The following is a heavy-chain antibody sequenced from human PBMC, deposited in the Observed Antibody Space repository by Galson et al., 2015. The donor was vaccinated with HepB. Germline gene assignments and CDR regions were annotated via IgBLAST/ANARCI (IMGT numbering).Heavy chain of an antibody. V-gene: IGHV3-74*01. CDR1: GFTFSAYW. Sequence: SLRLSCAASGFTFSAYWMHWVRQAPGKGLVWVSHIKDDGSITAYADSVKGRFTISRDNAKNTLSLQMNSLRAEDTAVYYCVMTPYYNGIYVWGQETTVTVAS. CDR2: IKDDGSIT. J-gene: IGHJ6*02. CDR3: VMTPYYNGIYV.